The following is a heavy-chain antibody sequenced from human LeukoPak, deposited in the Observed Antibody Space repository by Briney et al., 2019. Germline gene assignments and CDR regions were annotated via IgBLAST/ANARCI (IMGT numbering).Heavy chain of an antibody. J-gene: IGHJ6*03. D-gene: IGHD5-12*01. CDR1: EFTFSSYS. CDR2: TSSSSSYI. Sequence: GGSLRLSCAASEFTFSSYSMNWVRQAPGKGLEWVSSTSSSSSYIYYADSVKGRFTISRDNAKNSLYLQMNSLRAEDTAVYYCARDLGYSGYEKKYYYYYYMDVWGKGTTVTVSS. V-gene: IGHV3-21*01. CDR3: ARDLGYSGYEKKYYYYYYMDV.